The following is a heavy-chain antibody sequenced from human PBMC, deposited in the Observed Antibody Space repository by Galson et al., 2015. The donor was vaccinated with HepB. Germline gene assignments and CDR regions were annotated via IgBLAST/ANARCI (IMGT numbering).Heavy chain of an antibody. V-gene: IGHV1-2*02. Sequence: SVKVSCKASGYTFTGYYMHWVRQAPGQGLEWVGWINPNSGGTNYAQKFQGRVTMTRDTSISTAYMELSRLRSDDTAVYYCARDWYSGSYEGGAGAFDIWGQGTMVTVSS. J-gene: IGHJ3*02. D-gene: IGHD1-26*01. CDR2: INPNSGGT. CDR3: ARDWYSGSYEGGAGAFDI. CDR1: GYTFTGYY.